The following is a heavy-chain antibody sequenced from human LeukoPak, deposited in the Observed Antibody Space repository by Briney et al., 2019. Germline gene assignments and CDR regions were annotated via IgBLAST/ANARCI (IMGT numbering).Heavy chain of an antibody. CDR3: ARGFADTAISDYYMDV. CDR1: GGSISSSSYY. J-gene: IGHJ6*03. D-gene: IGHD5-18*01. V-gene: IGHV4-39*07. Sequence: SETLSLTCTVSGGSISSSSYYWGWIRQPPGKGLEWIGSIYYSGSTYYNPSLKSRVTISVDTSKNQFSLKLSSVTAADTAVYYCARGFADTAISDYYMDVWGKGTTVTVSS. CDR2: IYYSGST.